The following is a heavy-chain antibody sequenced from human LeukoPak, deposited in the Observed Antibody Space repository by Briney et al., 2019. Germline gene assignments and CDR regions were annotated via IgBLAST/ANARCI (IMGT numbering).Heavy chain of an antibody. V-gene: IGHV3-23*01. CDR3: AKSQRNDQQVVQRIDY. CDR2: ISGSGDTT. CDR1: GITFNA. J-gene: IGHJ4*02. D-gene: IGHD2-2*01. Sequence: PGTSLRLSCAASGITFNAIHWVRQAPGKGLEWVSSISGSGDTTYYTGSVKGRFTISRDNSKNALYLQMSSLRAEDTAVYYCAKSQRNDQQVVQRIDYWGQGTLVTVSS.